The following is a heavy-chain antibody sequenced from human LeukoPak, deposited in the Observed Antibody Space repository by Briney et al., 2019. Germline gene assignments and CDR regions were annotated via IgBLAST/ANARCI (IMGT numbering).Heavy chain of an antibody. CDR1: GFTFSSYS. D-gene: IGHD6-13*01. Sequence: GGSLRLSCAASGFTFSSYSMNWARQAPGKGLEWVSSISSSSSYIYYADSVKGRFTISRDNAKNSLYLQMNSLRAEDTAVYYCARDLIAAGGWFDPWGQGTLVTVSS. CDR2: ISSSSSYI. CDR3: ARDLIAAGGWFDP. J-gene: IGHJ5*02. V-gene: IGHV3-21*01.